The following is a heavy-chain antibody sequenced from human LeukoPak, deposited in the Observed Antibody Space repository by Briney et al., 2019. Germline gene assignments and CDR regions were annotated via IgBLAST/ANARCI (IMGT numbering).Heavy chain of an antibody. CDR2: IIPIFGTA. CDR1: GGTFSSYA. J-gene: IGHJ3*02. V-gene: IGHV1-69*13. Sequence: SVKVSCKASGGTFSSYAISWVRQAPGQGLEWMGGIIPIFGTANYAQKFQGRVTITADESTSTAYMELSSLRAEEPAVYYCARGGPSILVVVAAQYDAFDIWGQGTMVTVSS. CDR3: ARGGPSILVVVAAQYDAFDI. D-gene: IGHD2-15*01.